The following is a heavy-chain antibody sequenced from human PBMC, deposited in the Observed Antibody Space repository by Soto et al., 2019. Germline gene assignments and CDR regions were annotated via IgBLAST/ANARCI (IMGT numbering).Heavy chain of an antibody. J-gene: IGHJ5*02. CDR2: MNPNSGNT. CDR1: GYTFTSYD. Sequence: QVQLVQSGTEVKKPGASVKVSCKASGYTFTSYDINWVRQATGQGLEWMGWMNPNSGNTGYAQKFQGRVTMTRNTSISTAYMELSSLRSEDTAVYYCARGGCSSTSCYNDWFDPWGQGTLVTVSS. CDR3: ARGGCSSTSCYNDWFDP. D-gene: IGHD2-2*02. V-gene: IGHV1-8*01.